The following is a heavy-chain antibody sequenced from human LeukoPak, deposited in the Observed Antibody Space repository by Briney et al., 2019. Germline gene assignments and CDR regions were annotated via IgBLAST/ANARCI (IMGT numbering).Heavy chain of an antibody. J-gene: IGHJ4*02. V-gene: IGHV1-8*01. CDR3: ARVSAARYYFDY. CDR2: MNPNSGNT. CDR1: GYTFTSYD. Sequence: ASVKVSCKASGYTFTSYDINWVRQATGQGLEWMGWMNPNSGNTGYAQKFQGRVTMTRNTSISTAYMELRSLRSDDTAVYYCARVSAARYYFDYWGQGTLVTVSS. D-gene: IGHD6-6*01.